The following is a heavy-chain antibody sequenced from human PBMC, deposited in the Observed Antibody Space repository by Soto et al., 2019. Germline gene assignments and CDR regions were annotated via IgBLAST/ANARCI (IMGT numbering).Heavy chain of an antibody. V-gene: IGHV1-8*01. Sequence: GASVKVSCTASGYTFTSYEINWVRQATGQGLEWMGWMNPNSGNTGYAQKFQGRVAMTRNTSISTAYMELSSLRSEDTAVYYCARGRRTYYYYYYGMDARGQGTTVTVSS. CDR3: ARGRRTYYYYYYGMDA. CDR1: GYTFTSYE. CDR2: MNPNSGNT. J-gene: IGHJ6*02.